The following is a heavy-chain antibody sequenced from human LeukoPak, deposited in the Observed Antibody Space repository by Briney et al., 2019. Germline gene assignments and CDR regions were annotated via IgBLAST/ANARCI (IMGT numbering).Heavy chain of an antibody. CDR2: INPNSGGT. J-gene: IGHJ4*02. V-gene: IGHV1-2*02. Sequence: ASVKVSCKASGYTFTSYGISWVRQAPGQGLEWMGWINPNSGGTNYAQKFQGRVTMTRDTSISTAYMELSRLRSDDTAVYYCARVRISYYDSSGPLDYWGQGTLVTVSS. CDR3: ARVRISYYDSSGPLDY. D-gene: IGHD3-22*01. CDR1: GYTFTSYG.